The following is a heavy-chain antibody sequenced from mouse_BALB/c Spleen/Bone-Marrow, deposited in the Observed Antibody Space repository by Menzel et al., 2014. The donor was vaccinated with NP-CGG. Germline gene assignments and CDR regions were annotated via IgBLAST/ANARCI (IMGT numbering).Heavy chain of an antibody. V-gene: IGHV2-2*02. CDR2: IWSGGST. Sequence: QVQLQQSGPGLVQPSQSLSITCTVSGFSLTSYGVHWVRQSPGKGLEWLGGIWSGGSTDYNAAFISRLSISKDNSKSQVFFKMNSLQANDTAIYYCARRGDGYYDWFAYWGQGTLVTVSA. J-gene: IGHJ3*01. CDR1: GFSLTSYG. CDR3: ARRGDGYYDWFAY. D-gene: IGHD2-3*01.